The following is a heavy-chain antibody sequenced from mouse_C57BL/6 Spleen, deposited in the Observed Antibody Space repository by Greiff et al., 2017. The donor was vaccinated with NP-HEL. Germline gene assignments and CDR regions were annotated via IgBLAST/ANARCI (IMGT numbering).Heavy chain of an antibody. J-gene: IGHJ1*03. CDR1: GYTFTDHT. V-gene: IGHV1-78*01. CDR3: ARPLTVAEGYFDV. D-gene: IGHD1-1*01. CDR2: IYPRDGST. Sequence: VQLQQSDAELVKPGASVKISCKVSGYTFTDHTIHWMKQRPEQGLEWIGYIYPRDGSTKYNEKFKGKATLTADKSSSTAYMQLNSLTSEDSAVYFWARPLTVAEGYFDVWGTGTTVTVSS.